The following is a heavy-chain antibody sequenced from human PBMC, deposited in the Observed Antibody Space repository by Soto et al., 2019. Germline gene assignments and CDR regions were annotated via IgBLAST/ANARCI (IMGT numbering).Heavy chain of an antibody. CDR2: IKSKSDGETT. Sequence: VQLVESGGGLVKPGGSLRLSCAASGFTFSNAYMNWVRQAPGKGLEWVGRIKSKSDGETTDYAAPVKGRFIISRDDSKNKLYLQMNSLQTEDTAVYYCAHAPGRRGYYGLDVWGQGTTVTVSS. V-gene: IGHV3-15*07. CDR3: AHAPGRRGYYGLDV. CDR1: GFTFSNAY. J-gene: IGHJ6*02. D-gene: IGHD6-13*01.